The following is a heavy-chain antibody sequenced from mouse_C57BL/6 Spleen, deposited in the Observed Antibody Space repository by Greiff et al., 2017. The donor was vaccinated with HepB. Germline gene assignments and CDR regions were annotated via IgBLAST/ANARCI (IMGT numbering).Heavy chain of an antibody. CDR2: IRSKSSNYAT. D-gene: IGHD4-1*01. J-gene: IGHJ4*01. CDR3: VRDALNWDPFDAMGY. Sequence: EVQGVESGGGLVQPKGSLKLSCAASGFTFNTYAMHWVRQAPGKGLEWVARIRSKSSNYATYYAGSVKDRFTISRDDSQSMLYLQMNNLKTENTAMYYCVRDALNWDPFDAMGYWGQGTSVTVSS. V-gene: IGHV10-3*01. CDR1: GFTFNTYA.